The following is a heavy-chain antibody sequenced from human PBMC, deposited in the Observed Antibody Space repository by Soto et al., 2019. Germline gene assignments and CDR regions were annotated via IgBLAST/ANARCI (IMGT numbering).Heavy chain of an antibody. D-gene: IGHD6-13*01. CDR2: INAGNGNT. CDR3: ATSTIDTSTWKQYFYGMDV. V-gene: IGHV1-3*01. J-gene: IGHJ6*02. Sequence: GASVKVSCKASEDTFTRYVIHWVRQAPGQRLEWMGWINAGNGNTKYSQNFQGRVTITRDASASTADMELSSLRSQDTAVYYCATSTIDTSTWKQYFYGMDVWGQGSTVTVSS. CDR1: EDTFTRYV.